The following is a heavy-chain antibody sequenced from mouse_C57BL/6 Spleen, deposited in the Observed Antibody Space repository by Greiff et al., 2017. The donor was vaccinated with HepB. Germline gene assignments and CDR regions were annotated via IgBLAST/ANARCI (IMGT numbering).Heavy chain of an antibody. D-gene: IGHD2-2*01. CDR2: ISYDGSN. CDR1: GYSITSGYY. J-gene: IGHJ2*01. Sequence: EVKLMESGPGLVKPSQSLSLTCSVTGYSITSGYYWNWIRQFPGNKLEWMGYISYDGSNNYNPSLKNRISITRDTSKNQFFLKLNSVTTEDTATYYCARRGYYGYDVPFDYWGQGTTLTVSS. CDR3: ARRGYYGYDVPFDY. V-gene: IGHV3-6*01.